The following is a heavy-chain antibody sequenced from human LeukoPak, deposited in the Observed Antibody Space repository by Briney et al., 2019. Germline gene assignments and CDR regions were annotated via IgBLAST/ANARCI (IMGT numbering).Heavy chain of an antibody. V-gene: IGHV3-64*01. CDR3: ATGSSSSFDY. D-gene: IGHD6-13*01. CDR2: ISTNGGVT. CDR1: GFTFSNYA. J-gene: IGHJ4*02. Sequence: GGSLRLSCAASGFTFSNYAMHWVRQAPGKGLEYVSAISTNGGVTYYANSVKGRFTISRDNAKNSVYLQMNSLRAEDTAMYYCATGSSSSFDYWGQGTLVTVSA.